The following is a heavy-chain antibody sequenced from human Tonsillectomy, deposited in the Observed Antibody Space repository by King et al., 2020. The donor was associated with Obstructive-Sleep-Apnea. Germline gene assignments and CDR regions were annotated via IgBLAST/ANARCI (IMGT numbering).Heavy chain of an antibody. D-gene: IGHD4-17*01. CDR3: ARHRGLEDSGDYGDYFDY. J-gene: IGHJ4*02. V-gene: IGHV4-59*08. CDR2: MYYSGNT. Sequence: QLQLQESGPGLVKPSETLSLICTVSADSISNYYWSWIRQPPGKGLEWIGYMYYSGNTNYNPSLKSGVSISVDTSKIQFSLRLSSVTAADTAVYYCARHRGLEDSGDYGDYFDYWGQGTLVTVSS. CDR1: ADSISNYY.